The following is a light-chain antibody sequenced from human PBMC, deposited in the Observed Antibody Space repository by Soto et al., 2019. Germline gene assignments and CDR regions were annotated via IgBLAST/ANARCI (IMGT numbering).Light chain of an antibody. CDR3: QQYDSFSGT. CDR2: GAS. CDR1: QSISTY. V-gene: IGKV1-5*01. J-gene: IGKJ1*01. Sequence: IQVTLSPSSLSASVGDRVPITCRASQSISTYLHWYQQKPGKAPKLLIYGASSLESGVPSRFSGSGSGTEFTLTITNLQPDDFATYYCQQYDSFSGTFGQGTKVDIK.